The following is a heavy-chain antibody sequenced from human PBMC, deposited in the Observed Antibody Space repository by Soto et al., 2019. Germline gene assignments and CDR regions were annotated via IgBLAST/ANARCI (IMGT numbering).Heavy chain of an antibody. J-gene: IGHJ6*02. CDR2: IKSKTDGGTT. D-gene: IGHD2-21*01. CDR1: GFTFSNAW. V-gene: IGHV3-15*07. CDR3: GLLWCVGYYGRDV. Sequence: GGSLRLSCAASGFTFSNAWMNWVRQAPGKGLEWVGRIKSKTDGGTTDYAAPVIGRFTISRDDSKNTLYLQMNSRKTEDTAVYYCGLLWCVGYYGRDVWGQGTTVTVSS.